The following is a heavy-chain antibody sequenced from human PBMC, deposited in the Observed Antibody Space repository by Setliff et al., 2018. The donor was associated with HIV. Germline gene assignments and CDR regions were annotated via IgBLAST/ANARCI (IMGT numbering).Heavy chain of an antibody. CDR1: GDTFTNYL. CDR2: INLSSGST. Sequence: GASVKVSCKASGDTFTNYLMHWVRQAPGQGLEWMGIINLSSGSTTYAQTFQGGVTMTRDTSTSTVYMELSSLRSEDTAVYYCARDRSSGLSFYYGMDVWGPGTMVTVSS. J-gene: IGHJ6*01. D-gene: IGHD3-22*01. V-gene: IGHV1-46*01. CDR3: ARDRSSGLSFYYGMDV.